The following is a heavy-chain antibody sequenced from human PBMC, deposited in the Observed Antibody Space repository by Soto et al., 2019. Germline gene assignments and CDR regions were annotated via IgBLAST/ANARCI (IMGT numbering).Heavy chain of an antibody. CDR2: TYYRSKWYN. J-gene: IGHJ6*03. CDR1: GDSVSSNSAA. V-gene: IGHV6-1*01. D-gene: IGHD3-10*01. CDR3: ARAPIYYGSGSSYHYYYMDV. Sequence: SPTLSLTCAISGDSVSSNSAAWNWIRQSPSRGLEWLGRTYYRSKWYNDYAVSVKSRITINPDTSKNQFSLQLNSVTPEDTAVYYCARAPIYYGSGSSYHYYYMDVWGKGTTVTVSS.